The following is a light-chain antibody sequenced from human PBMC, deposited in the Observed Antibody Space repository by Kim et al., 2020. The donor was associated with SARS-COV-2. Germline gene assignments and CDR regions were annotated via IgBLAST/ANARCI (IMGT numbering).Light chain of an antibody. V-gene: IGKV3-11*01. Sequence: LSPGERATLTCRASQSISTYLAWYQQRPGQAPRLIMYDASKRATGIPARFSGSGSGTDFTLTISSLEPEDFAVYYCQQRDNWSWTFGQGTKVDIK. CDR3: QQRDNWSWT. J-gene: IGKJ1*01. CDR2: DAS. CDR1: QSISTY.